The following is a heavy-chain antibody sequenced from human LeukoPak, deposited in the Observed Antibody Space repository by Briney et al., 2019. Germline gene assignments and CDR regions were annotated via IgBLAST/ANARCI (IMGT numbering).Heavy chain of an antibody. D-gene: IGHD5/OR15-5a*01. V-gene: IGHV1-8*01. CDR2: MNPNSGNT. CDR3: ARGRRQASTNKYYYYYMDV. Sequence: ASVKVSCKASGYTFTSYDINWARQATGQGLEWMGWMNPNSGNTGYAQKFQGRVTMTRNTSISTAYMELSSLRSEDTAVYYCARGRRQASTNKYYYYYMDVWGKGTTVTVSS. J-gene: IGHJ6*03. CDR1: GYTFTSYD.